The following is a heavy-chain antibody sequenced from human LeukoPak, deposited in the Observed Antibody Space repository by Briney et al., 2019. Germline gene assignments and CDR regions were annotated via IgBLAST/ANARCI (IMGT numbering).Heavy chain of an antibody. J-gene: IGHJ4*02. CDR3: ARRRFVRGPDVVNPFDY. CDR1: GGSISSGSYY. D-gene: IGHD2-8*01. V-gene: IGHV4-39*01. Sequence: SETLSLTCTVSGGSISSGSYYWGWIRQPPGKGLEWIGCINYSGSTYYNPSLKSRVTISIDTSKNQFSLNLSSVTAADTAVYYCARRRFVRGPDVVNPFDYWGQGTLVTVSS. CDR2: INYSGST.